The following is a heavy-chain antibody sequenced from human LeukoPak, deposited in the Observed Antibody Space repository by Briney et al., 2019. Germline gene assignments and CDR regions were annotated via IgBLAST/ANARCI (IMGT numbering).Heavy chain of an antibody. V-gene: IGHV1-3*01. CDR2: INAGNGNT. Sequence: ASVKVSCKASGYTFTSYAMHWVRQAPGQRLEWMGWINAGNGNTKYSQKFQGRDTITRDTSASTAYMELSSLRSEDTAVYYCARNYCSGGSCYPYYFDYWGQGTLVTVSS. J-gene: IGHJ4*02. CDR3: ARNYCSGGSCYPYYFDY. D-gene: IGHD2-15*01. CDR1: GYTFTSYA.